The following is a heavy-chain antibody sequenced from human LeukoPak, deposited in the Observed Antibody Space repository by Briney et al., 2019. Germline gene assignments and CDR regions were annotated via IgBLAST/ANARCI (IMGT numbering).Heavy chain of an antibody. J-gene: IGHJ4*02. V-gene: IGHV3-48*02. CDR3: ARTPPTAGLTTIGVGSDY. D-gene: IGHD4-11*01. CDR1: GSTFSTYS. Sequence: PGGSLRLSCAASGSTFSTYSMNWVRQAPGKGLEWVSYISGSSETIYYADSVKGRFTISRDNAKNSLYLQMNSLRDEDTAVYYCARTPPTAGLTTIGVGSDYWGQGTLVTVSS. CDR2: ISGSSETI.